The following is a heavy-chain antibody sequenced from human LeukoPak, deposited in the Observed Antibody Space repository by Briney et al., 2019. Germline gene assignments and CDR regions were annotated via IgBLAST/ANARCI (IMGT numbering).Heavy chain of an antibody. Sequence: GGPLRLSCAASGFSLSSFAMGWVRQAPGKGLEWVSSFSGSGVGTLYADSVKGRFTISRDNSKNTLYLQMNSLRAEDTAVYYCAKPFSEGSGSSYQHFDYWGQGTLVTVSS. CDR1: GFSLSSFA. V-gene: IGHV3-23*01. CDR2: FSGSGVGT. D-gene: IGHD3-10*01. CDR3: AKPFSEGSGSSYQHFDY. J-gene: IGHJ4*02.